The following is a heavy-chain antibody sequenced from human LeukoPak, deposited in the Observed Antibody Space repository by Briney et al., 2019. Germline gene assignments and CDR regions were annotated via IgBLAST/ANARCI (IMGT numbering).Heavy chain of an antibody. CDR2: IRYDGSNK. Sequence: GGSLRLSCAASGFTFSSYGMHWVRQAPGKGLEWVAFIRYDGSNKYYADSVKGRFTISRDNSKNTLYLQMNSLRAEDTAVYYCAKDHHAANVPGIAAAGLDYWGQGTLVTVSS. D-gene: IGHD6-13*01. CDR3: AKDHHAANVPGIAAAGLDY. J-gene: IGHJ4*02. V-gene: IGHV3-30*02. CDR1: GFTFSSYG.